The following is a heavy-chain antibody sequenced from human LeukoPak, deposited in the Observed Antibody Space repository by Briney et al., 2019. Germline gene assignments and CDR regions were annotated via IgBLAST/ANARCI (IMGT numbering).Heavy chain of an antibody. J-gene: IGHJ4*02. Sequence: PGGSLRLSCAASGFTFSSYAMSWVRQAPGKGLEWVAVISYDGNNKYYGDSVKGRFTISRDNSKNTLYLQMENLRAEDTAAYYCAGGDDFWSGYYGGAVWGQGTLVTVSS. V-gene: IGHV3-30-3*01. CDR1: GFTFSSYA. CDR2: ISYDGNNK. CDR3: AGGDDFWSGYYGGAV. D-gene: IGHD3-3*01.